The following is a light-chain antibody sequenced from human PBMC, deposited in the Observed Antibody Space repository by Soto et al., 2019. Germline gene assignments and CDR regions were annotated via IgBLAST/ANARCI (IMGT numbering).Light chain of an antibody. Sequence: QSALTQPASVSGSPGQSITISCTGTSSDVGGYNYVSWYQQPPGKAPRLMIVDVDNRPSGVSTRFSGSKSGNTASLTISGLQAEDEADYYCCSYSGSSTIVVFGGGTKLTVL. CDR1: SSDVGGYNY. V-gene: IGLV2-14*03. CDR3: CSYSGSSTIVV. J-gene: IGLJ2*01. CDR2: DVD.